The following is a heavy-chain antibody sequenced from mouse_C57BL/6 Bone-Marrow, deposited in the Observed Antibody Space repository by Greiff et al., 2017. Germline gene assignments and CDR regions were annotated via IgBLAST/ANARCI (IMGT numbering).Heavy chain of an antibody. CDR2: IYPGGGYT. CDR3: AREGPFYAMDY. V-gene: IGHV1-63*01. CDR1: GYTFTNYW. Sequence: QVQLKQPGAELVRPGTSVKMSCKASGYTFTNYWIGWAKQRPGHGLEWIGVIYPGGGYTNYNEKFKGKATLTVDKSSSTAYMQFSSLTSEYSAIYYCAREGPFYAMDYWGQGTSVTVSS. J-gene: IGHJ4*01.